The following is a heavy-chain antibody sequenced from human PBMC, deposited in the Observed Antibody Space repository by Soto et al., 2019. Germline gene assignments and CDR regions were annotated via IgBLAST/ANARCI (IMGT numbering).Heavy chain of an antibody. Sequence: GGSLSLSCAASGFTFSSYGMHWVRQAPGKGLEWVAVISYDGSNKYYADSVKGRFTISRDNSKNTLYLQMNSLRAEDTAVYYCANDMSYCSSTSCYSSYYYGMDVWGQGTTVTVSS. CDR2: ISYDGSNK. J-gene: IGHJ6*02. D-gene: IGHD2-2*01. CDR1: GFTFSSYG. V-gene: IGHV3-30*18. CDR3: ANDMSYCSSTSCYSSYYYGMDV.